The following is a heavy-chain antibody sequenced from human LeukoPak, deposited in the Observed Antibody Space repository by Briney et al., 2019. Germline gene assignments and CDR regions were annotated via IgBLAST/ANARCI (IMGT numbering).Heavy chain of an antibody. CDR2: IYYSGST. CDR1: GVSISSYY. V-gene: IGHV4-59*01. J-gene: IGHJ4*02. Sequence: SETLSLTCTVSGVSISSYYWSWIRQPPGKGLEWIGYIYYSGSTNYNPSLKSRVTISVDTSKNQFSLKLSSVTAADTAVYYCARAPYYWGQGTLVTVSS. CDR3: ARAPYY.